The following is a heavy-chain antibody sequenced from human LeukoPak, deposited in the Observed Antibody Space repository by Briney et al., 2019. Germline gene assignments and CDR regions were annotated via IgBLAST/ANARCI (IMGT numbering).Heavy chain of an antibody. CDR1: GGTFSSYA. V-gene: IGHV1-69*06. J-gene: IGHJ4*02. CDR3: ARSSSEMATIVYYFDY. CDR2: IIPIFGTA. D-gene: IGHD5-24*01. Sequence: GSSVKVSCKASGGTFSSYAISWVRQAPGQGLEWMGGIIPIFGTANYAQKFQGRVTITADKSTSTAYMELSSLRSEDTAVYYCARSSSEMATIVYYFDYWGQGTLVTVSS.